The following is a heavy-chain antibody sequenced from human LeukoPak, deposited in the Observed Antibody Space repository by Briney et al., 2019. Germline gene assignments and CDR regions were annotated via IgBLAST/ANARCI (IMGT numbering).Heavy chain of an antibody. CDR1: GGSISSSSYY. J-gene: IGHJ4*02. D-gene: IGHD2-15*01. Sequence: SETLSLTCTVSGGSISSSSYYWGWIRQPPGKGLEWIGSIYYSGSTYYNPSLKSRVTISVDTSKNQFSLKLSSVTAADTAVYYCARGGGPIPYWGQGTLVTVSS. V-gene: IGHV4-39*07. CDR3: ARGGGPIPY. CDR2: IYYSGST.